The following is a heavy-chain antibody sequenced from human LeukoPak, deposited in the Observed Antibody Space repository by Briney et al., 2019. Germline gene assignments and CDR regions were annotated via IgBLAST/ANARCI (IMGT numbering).Heavy chain of an antibody. CDR3: ASTIEEFRSGQDY. CDR2: ISSSGSTI. J-gene: IGHJ4*02. D-gene: IGHD3-3*01. Sequence: PGGSLRLSCAASGFTFSDYYMSWIRQAPGKGLEWVSYISSSGSTIYYADSVKGRFTISRDNAKNSLYLQMNSLRAEDTAVYYCASTIEEFRSGQDYWGQGTLVTVSS. CDR1: GFTFSDYY. V-gene: IGHV3-11*04.